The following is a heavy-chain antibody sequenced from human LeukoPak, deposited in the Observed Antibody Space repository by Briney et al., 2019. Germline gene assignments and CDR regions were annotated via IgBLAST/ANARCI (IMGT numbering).Heavy chain of an antibody. V-gene: IGHV1-2*02. CDR3: ATLLADKPHGDY. CDR1: GYTFTGYY. D-gene: IGHD1-26*01. J-gene: IGHJ4*02. CDR2: INPNSGGT. Sequence: ASVKVSCKTSGYTFTGYYMHWVRQAPGQGLEWMGWINPNSGGTNYAQKFQGRVTMTRDASISTAYMELSRLRFDDTAVYYCATLLADKPHGDYWGQGTLVTVSS.